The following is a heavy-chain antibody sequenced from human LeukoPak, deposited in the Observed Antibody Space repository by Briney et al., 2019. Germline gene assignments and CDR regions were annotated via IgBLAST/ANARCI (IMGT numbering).Heavy chain of an antibody. J-gene: IGHJ3*02. Sequence: GASVKVSCKASGYTFTSYAMHWVRQAPGQRLEWMGRIIPMFGTTNYAQKLQGRVTITADESTSTTYMELRSLRSDDTAVYYCARATSSVMGAFDMWGQGTMVSVSS. CDR2: IIPMFGTT. V-gene: IGHV1-69*13. D-gene: IGHD3-16*01. CDR3: ARATSSVMGAFDM. CDR1: GYTFTSYA.